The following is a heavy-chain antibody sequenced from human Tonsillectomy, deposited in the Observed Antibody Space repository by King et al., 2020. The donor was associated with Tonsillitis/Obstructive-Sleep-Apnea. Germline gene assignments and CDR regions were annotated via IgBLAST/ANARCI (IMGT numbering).Heavy chain of an antibody. V-gene: IGHV3-66*01. D-gene: IGHD3-3*01. CDR3: ASSYYDFWSGYLR. J-gene: IGHJ4*02. CDR2: IYSGGST. CDR1: GFTVSSNY. Sequence: VQLVESGGGLVQPGGSLRLSCAASGFTVSSNYMSWVRQAPGKGRDWVSVIYSGGSTYYANSVKGRLPIPRDNSKNTLYLQMNSLRAEDTAVYYCASSYYDFWSGYLRWGQGTLVTVSS.